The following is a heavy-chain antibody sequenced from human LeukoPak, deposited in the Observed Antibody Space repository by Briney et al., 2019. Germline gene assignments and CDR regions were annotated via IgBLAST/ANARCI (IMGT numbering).Heavy chain of an antibody. CDR2: INPNSGGT. CDR1: GYTFTGYY. CDR3: ARDGGDDIVVVPDMDY. Sequence: ASVKVSCKPSGYTFTGYYMHWVRQAPGQGLEWMGWINPNSGGTNYAQKFQGRVTMTRDTSISTAYMELSRLRSDDTAVYYCARDGGDDIVVVPDMDYWGQGTLVTVSS. D-gene: IGHD2-2*01. V-gene: IGHV1-2*02. J-gene: IGHJ4*02.